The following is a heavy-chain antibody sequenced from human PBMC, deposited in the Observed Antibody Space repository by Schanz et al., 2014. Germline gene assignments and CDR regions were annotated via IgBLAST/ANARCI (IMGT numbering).Heavy chain of an antibody. J-gene: IGHJ6*02. CDR2: ISSSSGTI. D-gene: IGHD1-26*01. V-gene: IGHV3-48*02. CDR3: ATGVGAGFYYYFGMDV. Sequence: EVQLVESGGGLVQPGGSLRLSCAASGFTFSVYSMNWVRQAPGKGLEWVSYISSSSGTIYYADSLKGRFTISRDNAKNSLYLQMNSLRDEDTAVYYCATGVGAGFYYYFGMDVWGQGTTVTVSS. CDR1: GFTFSVYS.